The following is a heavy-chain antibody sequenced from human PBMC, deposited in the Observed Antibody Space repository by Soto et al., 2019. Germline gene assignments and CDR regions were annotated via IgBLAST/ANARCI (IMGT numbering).Heavy chain of an antibody. J-gene: IGHJ4*02. CDR1: GFTFNTYG. CDR3: AKSPNFYCSSLNCYKYYFDY. Sequence: QDHLVESGGGVVQPGTSLRLSCAASGFTFNTYGMHWVRQAPGKGLEWVAVISYDGSDKFYADSVKGRFTISRDNSKNTLYLQMSSLRAEDTAIYYCAKSPNFYCSSLNCYKYYFDYWGQGTLVTVSS. CDR2: ISYDGSDK. V-gene: IGHV3-30*18. D-gene: IGHD2-2*02.